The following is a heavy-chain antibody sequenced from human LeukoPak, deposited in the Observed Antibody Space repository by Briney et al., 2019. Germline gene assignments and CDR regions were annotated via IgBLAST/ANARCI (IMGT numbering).Heavy chain of an antibody. D-gene: IGHD5-18*01. Sequence: ASVKVSCKVSGYTLTELSMHWVRQAPGKVLEWMGGFDPEDGETIYAQKFQGRVTMTEDTSTDTAYMELSSLRSEDTAVYYCATDVSTLYSYGYSYWGQGTLVTVSS. J-gene: IGHJ4*02. V-gene: IGHV1-24*01. CDR3: ATDVSTLYSYGYSY. CDR2: FDPEDGET. CDR1: GYTLTELS.